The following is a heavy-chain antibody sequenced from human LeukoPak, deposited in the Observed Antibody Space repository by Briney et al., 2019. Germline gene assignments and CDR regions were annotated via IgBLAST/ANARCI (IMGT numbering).Heavy chain of an antibody. D-gene: IGHD2-15*01. Sequence: SETLSLTCAVYGGSFSGYYWSWIRQPPGKGLEWIGEINHSGSTNYNPSLKSRVTISVDMSKNQFSLKLSSVTAADTAVYYCARIGCSGGSCYLNYYYGMDVGGKGTTVTVSS. V-gene: IGHV4-34*01. CDR2: INHSGST. CDR1: GGSFSGYY. CDR3: ARIGCSGGSCYLNYYYGMDV. J-gene: IGHJ6*04.